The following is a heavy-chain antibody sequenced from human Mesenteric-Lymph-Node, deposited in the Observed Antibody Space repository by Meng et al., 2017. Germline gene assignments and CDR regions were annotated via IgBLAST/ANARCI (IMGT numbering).Heavy chain of an antibody. V-gene: IGHV3-33*01. D-gene: IGHD2-15*01. CDR2: IWYDGSNK. CDR3: ATDTTDTKPIVALRGHDAFDI. Sequence: LSLTCAASGFTFSSYGMHWVRQAPGKGLEWVAVIWYDGSNKYYADSVKGRFTISRDNSKNTLYLQMSSLRSEDTAVYYCATDTTDTKPIVALRGHDAFDIWGQGTMVTVSS. CDR1: GFTFSSYG. J-gene: IGHJ3*02.